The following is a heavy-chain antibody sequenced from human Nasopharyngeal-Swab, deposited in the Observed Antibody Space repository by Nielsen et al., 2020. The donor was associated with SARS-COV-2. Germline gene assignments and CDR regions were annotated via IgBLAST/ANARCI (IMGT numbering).Heavy chain of an antibody. J-gene: IGHJ1*01. Sequence: GESLKISCAASGFTFSSYGMHWVRQAPGKGLEWVAVISYDGSNKYYADSVKGRFTISRDNSKNTLYLQMNSLRAEDTAVYYCAKGVFFGYCSSTSCYEGYFQHWGQGTLVTVSS. CDR2: ISYDGSNK. V-gene: IGHV3-30*18. CDR3: AKGVFFGYCSSTSCYEGYFQH. D-gene: IGHD2-2*03. CDR1: GFTFSSYG.